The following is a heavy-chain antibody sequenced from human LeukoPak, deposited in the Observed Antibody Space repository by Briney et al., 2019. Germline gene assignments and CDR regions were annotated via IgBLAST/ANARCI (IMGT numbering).Heavy chain of an antibody. CDR3: AKGYYGSGSLFDY. CDR2: IRYDGSNK. J-gene: IGHJ4*02. D-gene: IGHD3-10*01. Sequence: GGSLRLSCAASGFTFSSYGMHWVRQAPGKGLEWVAFIRYDGSNKYYADSVKGRFTISRDNAKNSLYLQMNSLRAEDTALYYCAKGYYGSGSLFDYWGQGTLVTVSS. CDR1: GFTFSSYG. V-gene: IGHV3-30*02.